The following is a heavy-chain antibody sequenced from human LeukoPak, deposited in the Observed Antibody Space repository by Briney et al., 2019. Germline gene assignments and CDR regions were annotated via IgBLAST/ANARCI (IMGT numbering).Heavy chain of an antibody. Sequence: SGGSLRLSCAASGFTFSRYWMTWVRQAPGKGLEWVSCIFSRSESILYADSVKGRFTISRDNSKNTLYLQMNSLRAEDTAVYYCAREGLDAGYYYDSSGYYSSYYGMDVWGQGTTVTVSS. CDR2: IFSRSESI. CDR1: GFTFSRYW. V-gene: IGHV3-21*01. D-gene: IGHD3-22*01. J-gene: IGHJ6*02. CDR3: AREGLDAGYYYDSSGYYSSYYGMDV.